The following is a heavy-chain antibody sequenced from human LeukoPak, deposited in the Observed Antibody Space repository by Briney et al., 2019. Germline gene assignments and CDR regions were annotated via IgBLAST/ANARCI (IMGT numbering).Heavy chain of an antibody. CDR1: GYTFTIYG. Sequence: ASVKVSCKASGYTFTIYGISWVRQAPGQGVEWMGWISAYNGNTNYAQKPQGSVTMTTDTSTSTDYMELRSLRSDDTAVYYCARDGLRYFDWLHDYYYYYMDVWGKGTTVTVSS. CDR3: ARDGLRYFDWLHDYYYYYMDV. D-gene: IGHD3-9*01. J-gene: IGHJ6*03. CDR2: ISAYNGNT. V-gene: IGHV1-18*01.